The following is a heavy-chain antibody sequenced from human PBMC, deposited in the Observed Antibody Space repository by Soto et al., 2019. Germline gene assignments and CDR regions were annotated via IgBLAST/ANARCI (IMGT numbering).Heavy chain of an antibody. D-gene: IGHD5-18*01. V-gene: IGHV3-21*01. J-gene: IGHJ4*02. CDR2: ISNSGNYI. CDR3: ARDQDGTRGYSYGHHFDY. Sequence: SLRLSCAASGFTFSSYSMNWVRQAPGKGLEWVSSISNSGNYIYYADSVKGRFTISRDNAKNSLYLQMNSLRAEDTAVYYCARDQDGTRGYSYGHHFDYWGQGTLVTVSS. CDR1: GFTFSSYS.